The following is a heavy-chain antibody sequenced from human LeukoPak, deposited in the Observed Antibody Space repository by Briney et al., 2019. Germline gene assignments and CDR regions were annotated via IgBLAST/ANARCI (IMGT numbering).Heavy chain of an antibody. CDR3: ARGRSNYYGMDV. CDR2: IYYNGNT. V-gene: IGHV4-59*01. CDR1: DGSINSYY. D-gene: IGHD1-26*01. Sequence: NASETLSLTCSVSDGSINSYYWNWIRRPPGKGLEWIGYIYYNGNTNYSPSLKSRVTMSVDTSKYLFSLKVSSVTAADTAVYYCARGRSNYYGMDVWGQGTTVTVSS. J-gene: IGHJ6*02.